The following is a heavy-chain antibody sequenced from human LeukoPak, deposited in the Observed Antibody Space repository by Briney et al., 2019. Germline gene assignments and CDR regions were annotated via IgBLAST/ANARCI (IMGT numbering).Heavy chain of an antibody. CDR2: INHSGST. Sequence: SETLSLTCAVYGGSFSDYYWSCIRQPPGKGLEWIGEINHSGSTNYNPSLKSRVTISVDTSKNQFSLKLSSVTAADTAVYYCARVQDFDTSGYYLGYWGQGTLVTVSS. D-gene: IGHD3-22*01. V-gene: IGHV4-34*01. CDR3: ARVQDFDTSGYYLGY. J-gene: IGHJ4*02. CDR1: GGSFSDYY.